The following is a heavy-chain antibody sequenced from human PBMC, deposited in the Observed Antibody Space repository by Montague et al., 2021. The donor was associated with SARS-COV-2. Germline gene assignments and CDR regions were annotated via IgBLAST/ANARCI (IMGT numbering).Heavy chain of an antibody. CDR1: GFTFRSYW. J-gene: IGHJ4*02. D-gene: IGHD3-10*01. V-gene: IGHV3-74*01. CDR3: VRPLWFGDSDYYFES. Sequence: SLRLSCAASGFTFRSYWMHWVRQVPGRRLVWVPRIRPDGTSTHYAASVKGRFIISRDNAKNTLSLEMTNLRVDDTAIYYCVRPLWFGDSDYYFESWGQGTLVSVSS. CDR2: IRPDGTST.